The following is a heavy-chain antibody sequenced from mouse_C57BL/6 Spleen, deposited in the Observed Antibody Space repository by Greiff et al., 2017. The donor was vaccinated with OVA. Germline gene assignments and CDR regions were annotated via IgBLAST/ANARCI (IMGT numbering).Heavy chain of an antibody. CDR1: GYAFSSSW. V-gene: IGHV1-82*01. Sequence: QVQLQQSGPELVKPGASVKISCKASGYAFSSSWMNWVKQRPGKGLEWIGRIYPGDGDTNYNGKFKGKATLTADKSSSTAYMQLSSLTSEDSAVYFCARMDYYFDDWGQGTTLPVSS. CDR2: IYPGDGDT. J-gene: IGHJ2*01. CDR3: ARMDYYFDD.